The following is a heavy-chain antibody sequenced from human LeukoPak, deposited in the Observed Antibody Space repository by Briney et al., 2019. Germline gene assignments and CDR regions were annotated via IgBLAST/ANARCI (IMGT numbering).Heavy chain of an antibody. V-gene: IGHV3-30-3*01. CDR2: ISYDGSNK. CDR1: GFTFSSYA. J-gene: IGHJ4*02. D-gene: IGHD4-17*01. Sequence: GGSLRLSCAASGFTFSSYAMHWVRQAPGKGLEWVAVISYDGSNKYYADSVKGRFTISRDNSKNTLYLQMNSLRAEDTAVYYCATRQSHDYGDYPAFDYWGQGTLVTVSS. CDR3: ATRQSHDYGDYPAFDY.